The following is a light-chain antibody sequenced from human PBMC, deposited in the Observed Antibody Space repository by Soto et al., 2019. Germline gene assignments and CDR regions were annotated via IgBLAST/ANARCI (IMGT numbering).Light chain of an antibody. CDR1: QSVRSY. CDR2: DTA. V-gene: IGKV3-11*01. Sequence: EIVLTQSPETLSLSPGEIATLSCRASQSVRSYLAWYQQRPGQAPRLLIYDTANRSPGVPPRFRGSGSGTAFTLTINGLEPEDSAIYYCHHRDYLLFTFGPGTRVEIK. J-gene: IGKJ3*01. CDR3: HHRDYLLFT.